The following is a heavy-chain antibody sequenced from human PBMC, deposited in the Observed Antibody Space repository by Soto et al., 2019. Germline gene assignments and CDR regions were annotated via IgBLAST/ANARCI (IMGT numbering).Heavy chain of an antibody. J-gene: IGHJ6*02. CDR3: ARGLGGGYYDYYYYHGMDV. CDR2: IYYSGST. Sequence: QVQLQESGPGLVKPSETLSLTCTVSGGSISSYYWSWIRQPPGKGLEWIGYIYYSGSTNYNPSLKSRGTLSVDTSKNQFSLKLSSVTAADTAVYYCARGLGGGYYDYYYYHGMDVWGQGTTVTVSS. V-gene: IGHV4-59*01. CDR1: GGSISSYY. D-gene: IGHD3-3*01.